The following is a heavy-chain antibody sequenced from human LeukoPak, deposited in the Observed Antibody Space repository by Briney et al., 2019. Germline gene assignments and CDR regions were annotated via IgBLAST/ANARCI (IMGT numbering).Heavy chain of an antibody. CDR2: TRYDGSNK. Sequence: GGSLRLSCAASGFTFSSYGMHWVRQAPGKGLEWVAFTRYDGSNKYYADSVKGRFTISRDNSKNTLYLQMNSLRAEDTAVYYCAKDPRYCSSTSCYYYYYYYYYMDVWGKGTTVTVSS. D-gene: IGHD2-2*01. J-gene: IGHJ6*03. CDR1: GFTFSSYG. CDR3: AKDPRYCSSTSCYYYYYYYYYMDV. V-gene: IGHV3-30*02.